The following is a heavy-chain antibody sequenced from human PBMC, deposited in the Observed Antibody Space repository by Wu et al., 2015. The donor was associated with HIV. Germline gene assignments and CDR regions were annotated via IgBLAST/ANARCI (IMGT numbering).Heavy chain of an antibody. CDR3: ARPRTESGKFFEF. J-gene: IGHJ4*02. D-gene: IGHD1/OR15-1a*01. V-gene: IGHV1-2*02. Sequence: QVQLVQSGAEVEKPGASVKVFCKPSGYTFTGYFLHWVRQAPGQGLDWLGCINPNTGSTNYAQKFQGRVTMTRDTSIRTVYMEVSGLRSDDTAVYYCARPRTESGKFFEFWGQGTLVTVSS. CDR1: GYTFTGYF. CDR2: INPNTGST.